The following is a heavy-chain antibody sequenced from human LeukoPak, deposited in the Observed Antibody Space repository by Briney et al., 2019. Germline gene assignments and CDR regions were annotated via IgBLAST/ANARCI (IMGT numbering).Heavy chain of an antibody. J-gene: IGHJ5*02. CDR2: TSSSSSYI. CDR3: ARDIKRSRARWENLWFDP. V-gene: IGHV3-21*01. CDR1: GFTLSTYS. D-gene: IGHD1-14*01. Sequence: GGSLRLSCAASGFTLSTYSMNWVRQAPGKGLEWVSSTSSSSSYIYYADSVKGRFTISRDNAKNSLYLQMNSLRAEDTAVYYCARDIKRSRARWENLWFDPWGQGTLVTVSS.